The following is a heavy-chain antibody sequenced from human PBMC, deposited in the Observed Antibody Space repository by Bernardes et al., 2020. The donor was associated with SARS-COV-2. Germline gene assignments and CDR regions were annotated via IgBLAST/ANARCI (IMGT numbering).Heavy chain of an antibody. CDR1: GGSISSYY. CDR2: MYYSGRA. CDR3: ARLPTDYYDSSAYYLYYFDY. J-gene: IGHJ4*02. Sequence: SETLSLTCTVSGGSISSYYWSWIRQPPGKGLEWIGFMYYSGRAYDNPSLKSRVTISVDTSSNQFSLTVSSVTAADTAVYYCARLPTDYYDSSAYYLYYFDYWGQGTLAIVSS. D-gene: IGHD3-22*01. V-gene: IGHV4-59*01.